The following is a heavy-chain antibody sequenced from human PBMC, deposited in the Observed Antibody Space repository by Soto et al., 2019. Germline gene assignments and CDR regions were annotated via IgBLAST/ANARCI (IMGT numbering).Heavy chain of an antibody. CDR3: ARDPYGDYYFDY. V-gene: IGHV1-3*01. J-gene: IGHJ4*02. Sequence: ASLKVSCNASGYTFTSYAMHWVRQAPGQRLEWMGWINAGNGNTKYSQKFQGRVTITRDTSASTAYMELSSLRSDDTAVYYCARDPYGDYYFDYWGQGTLVTVSS. D-gene: IGHD4-17*01. CDR2: INAGNGNT. CDR1: GYTFTSYA.